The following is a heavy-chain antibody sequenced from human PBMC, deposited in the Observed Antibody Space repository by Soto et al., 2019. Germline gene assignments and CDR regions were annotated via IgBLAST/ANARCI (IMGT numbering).Heavy chain of an antibody. CDR1: GFSLSTSGMC. V-gene: IGHV2-70*01. D-gene: IGHD3-3*01. CDR3: ARTPTIYDFWSGYQLYYYYYGMDV. CDR2: IDWDDDK. Sequence: GSGPTLVNPTQTLTLTCTFSGFSLSTSGMCVSWIRQPPGKALEWLALIDWDDDKYYSTSLKTRLTISKDTSKNQVVLTMTNMDPVDTATYYCARTPTIYDFWSGYQLYYYYYGMDVWGQGTTVTVSS. J-gene: IGHJ6*02.